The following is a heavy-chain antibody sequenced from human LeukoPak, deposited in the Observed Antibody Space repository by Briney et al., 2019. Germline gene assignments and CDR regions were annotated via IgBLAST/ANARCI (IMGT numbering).Heavy chain of an antibody. CDR1: GYTFPDYY. V-gene: IGHV1-2*02. CDR2: INCHSGVT. CDR3: ARKGRIYGDYDY. Sequence: ASMKVSCRASGYTFPDYYIHWARQAPGQGLEWIAFINCHSGVTHFAQKFQGRVTVTRDTSISTVYLDMIRMRSGDTAVYYCARKGRIYGDYDYWGWGTLVTVSS. J-gene: IGHJ4*02. D-gene: IGHD4-17*01.